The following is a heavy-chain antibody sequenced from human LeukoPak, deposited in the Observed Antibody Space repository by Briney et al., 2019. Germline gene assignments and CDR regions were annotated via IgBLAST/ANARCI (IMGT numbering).Heavy chain of an antibody. CDR3: AGKTPGAVPII. D-gene: IGHD3-10*01. V-gene: IGHV3-74*01. CDR2: INNDGSST. CDR1: GFTFSSYW. J-gene: IGHJ4*02. Sequence: GGSLRLSCAASGFTFSSYWMHWVRQAPGKGLVWVSRINNDGSSTIYADSVKGRFTISRDNAKNTLYLQMSNLRDEDTAVYYCAGKTPGAVPIIWGQGTLVTVSS.